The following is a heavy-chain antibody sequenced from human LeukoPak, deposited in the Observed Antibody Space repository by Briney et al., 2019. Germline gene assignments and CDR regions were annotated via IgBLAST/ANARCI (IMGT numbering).Heavy chain of an antibody. CDR3: ARGEQGWFDP. CDR1: GYTFTSYA. D-gene: IGHD1-26*01. Sequence: GASVKVSCKASGYTFTSYAMNWVRQAPGQGFEWMGIINPSGGSTIYAQKFQGRVTMTWAMSASTVYMELSSLRSEDTAVYYCARGEQGWFDPWGQGTLVTVSS. CDR2: INPSGGST. J-gene: IGHJ5*02. V-gene: IGHV1-46*01.